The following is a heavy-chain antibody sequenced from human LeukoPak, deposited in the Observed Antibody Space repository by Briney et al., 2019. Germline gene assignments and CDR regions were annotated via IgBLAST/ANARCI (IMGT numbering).Heavy chain of an antibody. J-gene: IGHJ3*02. CDR2: IYTSGST. CDR3: AKVDRNYNGHAFDI. V-gene: IGHV4-4*07. CDR1: GGSISSYY. D-gene: IGHD1-14*01. Sequence: SETLSLTCTVSGGSISSYYWSWIRQPAGKGLEWIGRIYTSGSTNYNPSLKSRVTMSLDTSKNQFSLKLSSVTAADTAVYYCAKVDRNYNGHAFDIWGQGTMVTVSP.